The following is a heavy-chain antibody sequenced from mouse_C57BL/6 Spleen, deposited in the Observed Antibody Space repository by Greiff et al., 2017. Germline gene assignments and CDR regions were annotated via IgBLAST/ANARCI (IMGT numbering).Heavy chain of an antibody. CDR2: INPGSGGT. Sequence: QVQLQQSGAELVRPGTSVKVSCKASGYAFTNYLIEWVKQRPGQGLEWIGVINPGSGGTNYNEKFKGKATLTADKSSSTAYMQLSSLTSEDSAVYFCAGTGTDAMDYWGQGTSVTVSS. CDR3: AGTGTDAMDY. V-gene: IGHV1-54*01. CDR1: GYAFTNYL. J-gene: IGHJ4*01. D-gene: IGHD4-1*01.